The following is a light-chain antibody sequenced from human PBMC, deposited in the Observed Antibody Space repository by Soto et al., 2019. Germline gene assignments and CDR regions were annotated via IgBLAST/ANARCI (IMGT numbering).Light chain of an antibody. J-gene: IGKJ1*01. CDR1: QSVRSN. V-gene: IGKV3-15*01. CDR3: QQYDNWWT. Sequence: EIVLTQSLATLSVSPGERATLSCRASQSVRSNLAWYQQKPGQAPRVLIYAASTRATGIPDRFSGSGSGTEFTLTISSLHSEDFGAYYCQQYDNWWTFGQGTKVDIK. CDR2: AAS.